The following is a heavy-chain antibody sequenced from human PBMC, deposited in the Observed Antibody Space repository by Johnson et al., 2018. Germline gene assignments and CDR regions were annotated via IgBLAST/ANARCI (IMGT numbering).Heavy chain of an antibody. CDR2: IIPIFGTA. D-gene: IGHD3-10*01. J-gene: IGHJ6*03. Sequence: QVQLVQSGAEVKKPGSSVKVSCKASGGTFSSYAISWVRQAPGQGLEWMGGIIPIFGTANYAQKFQGRVTITADESTSTAYMELSSRRSEDAAVYYCARDFTMVRGVIISYYYYYMDVWGKGTTVTVSS. V-gene: IGHV1-69*01. CDR3: ARDFTMVRGVIISYYYYYMDV. CDR1: GGTFSSYA.